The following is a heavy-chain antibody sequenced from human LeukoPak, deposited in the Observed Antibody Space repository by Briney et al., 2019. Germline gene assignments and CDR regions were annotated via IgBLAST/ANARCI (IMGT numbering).Heavy chain of an antibody. J-gene: IGHJ1*01. Sequence: TGGSLRLSCAASGFTFSSYAMSWVRQAPGKGLEWVSGINSNGGSTYYADSVRGRFTISRDNSKNTLYLQMSSLRAEDTAVYYCAKRLAACSGGSCYSTFQHWGEGTLVTVSS. CDR3: AKRLAACSGGSCYSTFQH. CDR1: GFTFSSYA. D-gene: IGHD2-15*01. CDR2: INSNGGST. V-gene: IGHV3-23*01.